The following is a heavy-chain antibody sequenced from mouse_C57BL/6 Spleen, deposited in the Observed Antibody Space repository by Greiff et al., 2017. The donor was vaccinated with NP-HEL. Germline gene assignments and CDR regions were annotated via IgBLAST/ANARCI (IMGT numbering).Heavy chain of an antibody. V-gene: IGHV1-61*01. CDR1: GYTFTSYW. J-gene: IGHJ2*01. CDR3: AREESYYFDY. CDR2: IYPSDSET. Sequence: QVQLKQPGAELVRPGSSVKLSCKASGYTFTSYWMDWVKQRPGQGLEWIGNIYPSDSETHYNQKFKDKATLTVDKSSSTAYMQLSSLTSEDSAVYYCAREESYYFDYWGQGTTLTVSS.